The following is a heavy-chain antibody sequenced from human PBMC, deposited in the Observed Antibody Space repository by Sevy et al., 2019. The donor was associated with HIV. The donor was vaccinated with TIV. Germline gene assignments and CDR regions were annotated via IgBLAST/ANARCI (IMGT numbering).Heavy chain of an antibody. CDR1: GGSISSSSYY. D-gene: IGHD3-3*01. CDR3: ARQGLVRDYDFWSGYYRRWFDP. CDR2: IYYSGST. V-gene: IGHV4-39*01. J-gene: IGHJ5*02. Sequence: SETLSLTCTVSGGSISSSSYYWGWIRQPPGKGLEWIGSIYYSGSTYYNPSLKRRVTISVDTSKNQFSLKLSSVTAADTAVYYCARQGLVRDYDFWSGYYRRWFDPWGQGTLVTVSS.